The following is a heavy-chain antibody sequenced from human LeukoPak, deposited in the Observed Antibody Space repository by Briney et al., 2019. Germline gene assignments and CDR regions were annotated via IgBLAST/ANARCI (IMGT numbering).Heavy chain of an antibody. D-gene: IGHD3-3*01. CDR1: GGTFSSYS. CDR2: IIPIFGTA. J-gene: IGHJ4*02. CDR3: AAWSGYNFGY. V-gene: IGHV1-69*06. Sequence: GSSVSVSCKASGGTFSSYSIRWVLQAPGQGLEWMGRIIPIFGTANYAQKFQGRVTITADKSTSTDYMELSSLRSEDTAVYYCAAWSGYNFGYWGQGTLVTVSS.